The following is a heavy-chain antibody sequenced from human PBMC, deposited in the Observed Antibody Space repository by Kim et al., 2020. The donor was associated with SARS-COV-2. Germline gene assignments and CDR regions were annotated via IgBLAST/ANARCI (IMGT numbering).Heavy chain of an antibody. CDR1: GGSFSDYY. D-gene: IGHD3-22*01. J-gene: IGHJ4*02. Sequence: SETLSLTCAVYGGSFSDYYWTWIRQPPGKGLEWIGEINHSGSTNYNPSLKSRVTISVDTAKNQFSLNLRSVTAADTAVYYCARGVRTFSMILVVIPAQTYYFDSWSQGTLVTVSS. CDR2: INHSGST. V-gene: IGHV4-34*01. CDR3: ARGVRTFSMILVVIPAQTYYFDS.